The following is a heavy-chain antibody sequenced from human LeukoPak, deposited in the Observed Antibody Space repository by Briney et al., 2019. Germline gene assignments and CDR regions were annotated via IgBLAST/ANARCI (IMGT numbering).Heavy chain of an antibody. CDR3: AREYPLSYSSGWYDY. CDR2: MYPNSGNT. Sequence: WASVKVSCKASGYTFTSYDINWVLQATGQGLEWMGWMYPNSGNTGYAQKFQGRVTMTRNTSISTAYMELSSLRSEDTAVYYCAREYPLSYSSGWYDYWGQGTLVTVSS. CDR1: GYTFTSYD. J-gene: IGHJ4*02. D-gene: IGHD6-19*01. V-gene: IGHV1-8*01.